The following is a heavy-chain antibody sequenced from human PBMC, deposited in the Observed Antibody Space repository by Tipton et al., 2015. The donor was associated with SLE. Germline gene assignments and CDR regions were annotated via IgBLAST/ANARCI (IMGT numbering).Heavy chain of an antibody. V-gene: IGHV4-34*01. D-gene: IGHD3-3*01. CDR1: GGSFSGYY. CDR3: ARARHGGAEYFEH. CDR2: INHSGGT. J-gene: IGHJ1*01. Sequence: TLSLTCAVYGGSFSGYYWSWTRQPPGKGLEWIGEINHSGGTKYNPSLKSRVTISVDTSTNQFSLKLSSVTAADTAVYYCARARHGGAEYFEHWGQGTLVTVSS.